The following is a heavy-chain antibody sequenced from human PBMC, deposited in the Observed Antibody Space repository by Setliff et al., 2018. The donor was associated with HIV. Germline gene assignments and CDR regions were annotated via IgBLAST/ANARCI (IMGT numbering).Heavy chain of an antibody. Sequence: PSETLSLTCTVSGGSISSSSYYWGWIRRPPGKGLEWIGSIYYSGSTYYNPSLKSRVTISVDTSKNQFSLKLSSVTAADTAVYYCAREGDVWENYFDYWGQGTLVTVSS. CDR1: GGSISSSSYY. CDR2: IYYSGST. D-gene: IGHD3-16*01. CDR3: AREGDVWENYFDY. J-gene: IGHJ4*02. V-gene: IGHV4-39*07.